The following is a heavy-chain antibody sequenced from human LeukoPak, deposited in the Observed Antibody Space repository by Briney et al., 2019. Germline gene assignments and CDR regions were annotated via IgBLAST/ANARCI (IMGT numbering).Heavy chain of an antibody. CDR3: ARDPGGSIGYYYSINYYYHYGMDV. CDR2: MNPNSGNT. J-gene: IGHJ6*02. D-gene: IGHD3-22*01. Sequence: ASVKVSCKASGYTFTSYDINWVRQATGQGLEWMGWMNPNSGNTGYAQKFQGRVTMTRNTSISTAYMELSSLRSEDTAVYYCARDPGGSIGYYYSINYYYHYGMDVWGQGTTVTVSS. CDR1: GYTFTSYD. V-gene: IGHV1-8*01.